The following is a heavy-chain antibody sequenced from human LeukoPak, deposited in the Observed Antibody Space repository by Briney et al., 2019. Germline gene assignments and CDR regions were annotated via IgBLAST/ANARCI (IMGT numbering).Heavy chain of an antibody. V-gene: IGHV3-7*03. CDR2: INQDGSER. Sequence: PGGSLRLSCAASGFTFSECWLSWVRQAPGKGLEWVANINQDGSERYFVDSVRGRFTISRDNAKNSLYLQMNSLRAEDTAVYYCASYSSSWYRYFDYWGQGTLVTVSS. D-gene: IGHD6-13*01. J-gene: IGHJ4*02. CDR3: ASYSSSWYRYFDY. CDR1: GFTFSECW.